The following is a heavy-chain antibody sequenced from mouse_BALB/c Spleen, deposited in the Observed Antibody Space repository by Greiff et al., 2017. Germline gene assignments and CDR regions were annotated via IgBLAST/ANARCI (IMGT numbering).Heavy chain of an antibody. V-gene: IGHV3-8*02. Sequence: EVKLMESGPSLVKPSQTLSLTCSVTGDSITSGYWNWIRKFPGNKLEYMGYISYSGSTYYNPSLKSRISITRDTSKNQYYLQLNSVTTEDTATYYCARVGYYGSSYAMDYWGQGTSVTVSS. J-gene: IGHJ4*01. CDR2: ISYSGST. CDR3: ARVGYYGSSYAMDY. D-gene: IGHD1-1*01. CDR1: GDSITSGY.